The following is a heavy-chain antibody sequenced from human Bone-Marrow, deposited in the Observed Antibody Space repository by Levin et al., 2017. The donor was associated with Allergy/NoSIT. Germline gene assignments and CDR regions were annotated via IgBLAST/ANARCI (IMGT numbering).Heavy chain of an antibody. V-gene: IGHV3-66*01. Sequence: GGSLRLSCAASGFTVSTSYMNWVRQAPGKELEWVSVIYSDGRTYYADSVKDRFTISRDNSENTLYLQMNSLRAEDTAIALYYCSRCSGWYGACYFAYWGQGTLVTVSS. CDR3: YCSRCSGWYGACYFAY. D-gene: IGHD6-19*01. CDR2: IYSDGRT. CDR1: GFTVSTSY. J-gene: IGHJ4*02.